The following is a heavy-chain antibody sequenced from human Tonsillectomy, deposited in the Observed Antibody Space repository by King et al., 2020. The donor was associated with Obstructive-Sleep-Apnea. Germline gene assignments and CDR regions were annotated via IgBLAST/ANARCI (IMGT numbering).Heavy chain of an antibody. CDR2: IYYRGRT. J-gene: IGHJ4*02. V-gene: IGHV4-39*07. CDR3: ARDLILTGYYSGDLDY. CDR1: GGSISSSSYY. Sequence: QMQLQESGPGLVKPSETLSLTCTVSGGSISSSSYYWGWIRQPPGKGLEWIGSIYYRGRTYYNSSLKSLVIISVDTSKNQFSLKLHSVTAADTAVYYCARDLILTGYYSGDLDYWGQGTLVTVSS. D-gene: IGHD3-9*01.